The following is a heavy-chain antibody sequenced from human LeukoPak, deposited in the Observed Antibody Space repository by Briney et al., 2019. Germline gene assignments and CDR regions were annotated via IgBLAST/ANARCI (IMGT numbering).Heavy chain of an antibody. CDR3: ARPPYGSGRNAFDI. Sequence: GESLKISSKGSGYSFTSYWIGWVRQMPGKGLEWMRIIYPGDSDTRYSPSFQGQVIISADKSISTAYLQWSSLKASDTAMYYCARPPYGSGRNAFDIWGQGTMVTVSS. D-gene: IGHD3-10*01. CDR2: IYPGDSDT. V-gene: IGHV5-51*01. CDR1: GYSFTSYW. J-gene: IGHJ3*02.